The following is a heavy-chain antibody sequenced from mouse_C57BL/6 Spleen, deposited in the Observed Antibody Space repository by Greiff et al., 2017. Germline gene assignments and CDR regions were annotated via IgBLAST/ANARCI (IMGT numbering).Heavy chain of an antibody. CDR3: ARGGSSEDYAMDY. CDR1: GYTFTSYW. D-gene: IGHD6-1*01. J-gene: IGHJ4*01. V-gene: IGHV1-64*01. Sequence: VQLQQPGAELVKPGASVKLSCKASGYTFTSYWMHWVKQRPGQGLEWIGMIHSNSGSTNYNEKFKSKATLTVDKSSSTAYMQLSSLTSEDSAVYYCARGGSSEDYAMDYWGQGTSVTVSS. CDR2: IHSNSGST.